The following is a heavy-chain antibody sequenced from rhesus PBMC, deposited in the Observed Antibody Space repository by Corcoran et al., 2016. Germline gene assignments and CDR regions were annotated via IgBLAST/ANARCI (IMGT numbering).Heavy chain of an antibody. V-gene: IGHV4-99*01. J-gene: IGHJ4*01. CDR1: GYSISSCYN. CDR2: IGGSSGST. Sequence: QVQLQESGPGLVKPSETLSLNCAVSGYSISSCYNWGWIRQPPGKGLEWIGDIGGSSGSTYYNPSLKSRVTISKDTSKNQFSLKLSSVTAADTAVYYCASRTTVTTTYFDYWGQGVLVTVSS. CDR3: ASRTTVTTTYFDY. D-gene: IGHD4-35*01.